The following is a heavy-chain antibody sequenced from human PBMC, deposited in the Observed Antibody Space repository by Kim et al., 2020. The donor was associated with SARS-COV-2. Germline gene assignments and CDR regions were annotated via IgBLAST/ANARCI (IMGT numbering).Heavy chain of an antibody. J-gene: IGHJ3*02. V-gene: IGHV5-51*01. CDR2: IYPGDSDT. CDR1: GYSFTSYW. Sequence: GESLKISCKGSGYSFTSYWIGWVRQMPGKGLEWMGIIYPGDSDTRYSPSFQGQVTISADKSISTAYLQWSSLKASDTAMYYCARRLYVWGSYRPDAFGIWGEGTMVTVSS. CDR3: ARRLYVWGSYRPDAFGI. D-gene: IGHD3-16*02.